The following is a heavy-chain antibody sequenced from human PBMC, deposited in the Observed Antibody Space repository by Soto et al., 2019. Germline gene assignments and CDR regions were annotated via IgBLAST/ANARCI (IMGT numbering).Heavy chain of an antibody. V-gene: IGHV3-30-3*01. Sequence: QVQLVESGGGVVQPGRSLRVSCAASGFSFTDYPMHWVHQAPGKGLEWVAVISFDGNNEYYADSVKGRFTISRDNSMNTLYLQMNSLRTEDTAVYYCARVHSPASYYYYGMDVWGQGTPVTVSS. D-gene: IGHD6-13*01. J-gene: IGHJ6*02. CDR3: ARVHSPASYYYYGMDV. CDR2: ISFDGNNE. CDR1: GFSFTDYP.